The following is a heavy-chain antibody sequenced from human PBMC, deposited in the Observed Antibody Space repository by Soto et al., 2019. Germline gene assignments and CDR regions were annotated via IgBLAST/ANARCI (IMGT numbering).Heavy chain of an antibody. Sequence: PGGSLRLSCAASGFIFSGYSMNWVRQAPGKGLEWVSSISSTSSYIYYADSLKGRFTISRDNAKNSLYLQMNSLRVEDAAVYYCARGYYDRSGYFFEYWGQGTLVTVSS. CDR2: ISSTSSYI. D-gene: IGHD3-22*01. J-gene: IGHJ4*02. CDR3: ARGYYDRSGYFFEY. V-gene: IGHV3-21*01. CDR1: GFIFSGYS.